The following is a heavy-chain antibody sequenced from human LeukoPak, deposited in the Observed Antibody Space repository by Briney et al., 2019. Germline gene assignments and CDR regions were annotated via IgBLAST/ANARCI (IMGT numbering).Heavy chain of an antibody. Sequence: PGGSLRLSCAASGFTFSSYAMSWVRQAPGKGLEWVSTISGSGGGTYYADSVKGRFTISRDNSKNTLYLQMNSLRAEDTAVYYCAKDSRPRLVPAALYGMDVWGQGTTVTVSS. D-gene: IGHD2-2*01. CDR2: ISGSGGGT. CDR3: AKDSRPRLVPAALYGMDV. V-gene: IGHV3-23*01. CDR1: GFTFSSYA. J-gene: IGHJ6*02.